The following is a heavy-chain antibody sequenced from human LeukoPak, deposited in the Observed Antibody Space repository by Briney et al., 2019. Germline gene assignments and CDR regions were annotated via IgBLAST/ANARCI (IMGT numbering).Heavy chain of an antibody. J-gene: IGHJ4*02. D-gene: IGHD3-22*01. V-gene: IGHV4-38-2*02. CDR3: ARRDDSSGYHKIFDY. CDR1: GYSISGGYY. CDR2: IYHSGST. Sequence: SETLSLTCTVSGYSISGGYYWGWIRQPPGKGLEWIGSIYHSGSTYYNPSLKSRVTISIDTSKNQFYLKLSSLTAADTAVYFCARRDDSSGYHKIFDYWGPGTLVTVSS.